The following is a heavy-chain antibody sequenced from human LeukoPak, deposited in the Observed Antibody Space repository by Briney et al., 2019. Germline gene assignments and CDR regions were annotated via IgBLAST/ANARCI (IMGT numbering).Heavy chain of an antibody. D-gene: IGHD2-2*01. CDR3: ARMDCSSTSCYRYYYGMDV. Sequence: ASVKVSCKASGYTFTDYYIHWVRQAPGQGLEWVGWINPNSGGTDYVQKFQGRVTMTRDTSISTAYMELSRLSYDDTAVYYCARMDCSSTSCYRYYYGMDVWGQGTTATVSS. CDR2: INPNSGGT. V-gene: IGHV1-2*02. CDR1: GYTFTDYY. J-gene: IGHJ6*02.